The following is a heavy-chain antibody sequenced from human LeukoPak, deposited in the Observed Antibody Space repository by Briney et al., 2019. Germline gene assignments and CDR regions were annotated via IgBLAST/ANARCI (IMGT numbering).Heavy chain of an antibody. D-gene: IGHD2-2*01. Sequence: GGSLRLSCAASGSTFSDYWIHWVRQAPGKGLMWVSRTNKEGTGTTYADSVRGRFTISRDNAKNTLLLQVNSLRAEDTGVYYCAREMGSSSYVLDVWGQGTMVTVSS. J-gene: IGHJ3*01. CDR2: TNKEGTGT. CDR3: AREMGSSSYVLDV. V-gene: IGHV3-74*01. CDR1: GSTFSDYW.